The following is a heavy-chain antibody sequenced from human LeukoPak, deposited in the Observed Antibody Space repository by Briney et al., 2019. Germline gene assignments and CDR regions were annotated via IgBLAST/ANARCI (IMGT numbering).Heavy chain of an antibody. CDR2: IYHSGST. J-gene: IGHJ5*02. D-gene: IGHD4-11*01. CDR3: ARLIPRMTTVTTNWFDP. V-gene: IGHV4-38-2*01. CDR1: GYSISSGYY. Sequence: PSETLSLTCAVCGYSISSGYYWGWLRQPPGQGPEWIGSIYHSGSTYYNPSLKSRVTISVDTSKNQFSLKLSSVTAADTAVYYCARLIPRMTTVTTNWFDPWGQGTLVTVSS.